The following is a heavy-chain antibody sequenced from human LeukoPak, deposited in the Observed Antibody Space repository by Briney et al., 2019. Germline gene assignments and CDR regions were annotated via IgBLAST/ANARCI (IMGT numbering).Heavy chain of an antibody. D-gene: IGHD3-16*01. J-gene: IGHJ4*02. CDR2: IYHSGST. Sequence: SETLSLTCAVSGASISSSNWWSWVRQPPGKGLEWIGEIYHSGSTNYNPSLKSRVTISVDKSKNQFSLKLSPVTAADTAVYYCARGEFDGGVYFDYWGQGTLVTVSS. V-gene: IGHV4-4*02. CDR3: ARGEFDGGVYFDY. CDR1: GASISSSNW.